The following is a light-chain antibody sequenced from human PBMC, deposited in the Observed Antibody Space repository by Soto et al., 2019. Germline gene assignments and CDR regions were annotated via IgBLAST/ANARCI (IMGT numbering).Light chain of an antibody. J-gene: IGKJ1*01. V-gene: IGKV3-15*01. Sequence: EIVMTQSPATLSMSPGVRATLSCRASQSVGSDLAWYQHTPGQPPRLLIYGASTRATGIPGRFSGSGSGTEFTLTISSLQSEDFAVYFCQQYNNWPPWTLGQGTKVDIK. CDR2: GAS. CDR1: QSVGSD. CDR3: QQYNNWPPWT.